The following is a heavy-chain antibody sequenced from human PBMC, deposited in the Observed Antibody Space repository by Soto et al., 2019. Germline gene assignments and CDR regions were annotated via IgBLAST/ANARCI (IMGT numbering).Heavy chain of an antibody. J-gene: IGHJ4*02. Sequence: GASVKVSCKASGGTFSSYAISWVRQAPGQGLEWMGGIIPIFGTANYAQKFQGRVTITADESTSTAYMELSSLRSEDTAVYYCARGNGILTGFYTFDYWGQGTLVTVSS. CDR3: ARGNGILTGFYTFDY. CDR1: GGTFSSYA. V-gene: IGHV1-69*13. D-gene: IGHD3-9*01. CDR2: IIPIFGTA.